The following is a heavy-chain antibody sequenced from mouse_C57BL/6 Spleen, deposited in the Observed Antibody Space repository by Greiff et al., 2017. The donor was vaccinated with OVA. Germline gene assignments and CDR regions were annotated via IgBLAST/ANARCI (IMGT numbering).Heavy chain of an antibody. Sequence: EVKLVESGGCLVKPGGSPKLSCAASGFTFSIYTMPWARQTPEKRLEWVATISGGGGNTYYPDSVKGRFTISRDNAKNTLYLQMSSLRSEDTALYYCARQTAYYSHYWGEGAP. V-gene: IGHV5-9*01. CDR2: ISGGGGNT. J-gene: IGHJ2*01. CDR1: GFTFSIYT. CDR3: ARQTAYYSHY.